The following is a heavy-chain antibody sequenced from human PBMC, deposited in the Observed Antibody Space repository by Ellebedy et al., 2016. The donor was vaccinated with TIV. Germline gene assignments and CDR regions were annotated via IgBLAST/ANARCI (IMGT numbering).Heavy chain of an antibody. CDR3: AKNAAYCLDY. V-gene: IGHV4-34*01. D-gene: IGHD1-26*01. CDR1: GGSFSGYY. Sequence: SQTLSLTCAVYGGSFSGYYWSWIRQPPGKGLEWIGEINHSGSTNYNPSLKSRVTISVDTSKNQFSLNLSSVTAADTAVYYCAKNAAYCLDYWGQGTLVTVPS. CDR2: INHSGST. J-gene: IGHJ4*02.